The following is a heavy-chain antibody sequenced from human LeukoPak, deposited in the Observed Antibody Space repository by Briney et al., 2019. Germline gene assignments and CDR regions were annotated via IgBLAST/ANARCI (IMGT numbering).Heavy chain of an antibody. CDR2: INSDGSST. J-gene: IGHJ4*02. CDR3: ARDTGGGSYVLDY. Sequence: GGSLRLSCAAPGFTFSSYWMHWVRQAPGKGLVWVSRINSDGSSTSYADPVKGRFTISRDNAKNTLYLQMNSLRAEDTAVYYCARDTGGGSYVLDYWGQGTLVTVSS. D-gene: IGHD1-26*01. V-gene: IGHV3-74*01. CDR1: GFTFSSYW.